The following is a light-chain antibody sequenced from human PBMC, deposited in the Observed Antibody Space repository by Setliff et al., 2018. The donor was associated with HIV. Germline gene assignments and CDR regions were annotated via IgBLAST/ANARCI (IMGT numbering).Light chain of an antibody. J-gene: IGLJ1*01. CDR3: SSYTSSGTPV. CDR1: SSDVGGYNY. CDR2: DVT. V-gene: IGLV2-14*03. Sequence: LAQPASVSGSPGQSITVSCTGTSSDVGGYNYVSWFQQHPGKAPKLMIYDVTNRPSGVSNRFSGSKSGNTAPLTISGLQAEDEADYYCSSYTSSGTPVFGTGTKVTVL.